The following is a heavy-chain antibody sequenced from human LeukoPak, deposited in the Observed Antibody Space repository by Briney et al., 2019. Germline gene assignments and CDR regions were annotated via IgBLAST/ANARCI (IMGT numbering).Heavy chain of an antibody. V-gene: IGHV4-34*01. Sequence: PSETLSLTCAVYGGSFSGYYWSWIRQPPGKGLEWIGEINHSGSTNYNPSLKSRVTISVDTSKNQFSLKLSSVTAADTAVYYCARLAAAGSYFDYWGQGTLVTVSS. CDR2: INHSGST. D-gene: IGHD6-13*01. CDR3: ARLAAAGSYFDY. J-gene: IGHJ4*02. CDR1: GGSFSGYY.